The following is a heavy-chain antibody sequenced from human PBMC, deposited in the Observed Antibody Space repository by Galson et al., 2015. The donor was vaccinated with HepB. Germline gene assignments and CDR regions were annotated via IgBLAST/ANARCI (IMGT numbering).Heavy chain of an antibody. CDR2: ISYDGSNK. Sequence: SLRLSCAASGFTFSSYAMHWVRQAPGKGLEWVAVISYDGSNKYYADSVKGRFTISRDNSKNTLYLQMNSLRAEDTAVYYCARRIAAAGTDWFDPWGQGTLVTVSS. CDR3: ARRIAAAGTDWFDP. CDR1: GFTFSSYA. J-gene: IGHJ5*02. D-gene: IGHD6-13*01. V-gene: IGHV3-30*04.